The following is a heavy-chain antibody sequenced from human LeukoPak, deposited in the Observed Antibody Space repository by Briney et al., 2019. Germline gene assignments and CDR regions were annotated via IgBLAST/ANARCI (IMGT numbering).Heavy chain of an antibody. CDR2: ISTYSGNT. CDR3: ASAPITVAGSALWY. J-gene: IGHJ4*02. D-gene: IGHD6-19*01. CDR1: GYTFTSYG. V-gene: IGHV1-18*01. Sequence: ASVKVSCKASGYTFTSYGINWLRQAPGHGLEWMGWISTYSGNTNYAQKLQGRVTMTTDTSTSTAYMELRSLRSDDTAVYYCASAPITVAGSALWYWGQGTLVTVSS.